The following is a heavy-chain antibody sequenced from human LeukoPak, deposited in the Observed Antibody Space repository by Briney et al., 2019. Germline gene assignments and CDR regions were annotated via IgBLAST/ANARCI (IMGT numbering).Heavy chain of an antibody. V-gene: IGHV3-30*18. Sequence: RGSLRLSCVASGFNFGHNGMHWVRQAPGKGLEWLTVITYDGATTNYVDTVKGRFTISRDNSKNTVYLQMNSLRAEDTALYYCAKDTYGEINAFDIWGQGTMVTVSS. CDR1: GFNFGHNG. J-gene: IGHJ3*02. D-gene: IGHD3-10*01. CDR3: AKDTYGEINAFDI. CDR2: ITYDGATT.